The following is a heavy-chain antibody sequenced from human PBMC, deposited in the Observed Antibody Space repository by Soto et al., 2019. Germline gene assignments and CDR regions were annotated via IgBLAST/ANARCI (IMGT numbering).Heavy chain of an antibody. CDR2: INAGNGNT. Sequence: GASVKVSRKGSGYTFTSYAMHLVGQAPGQRLEWMGWINAGNGNTKYSQKFQGRVTITRDTSASTAYMELSSLRSEDTAVYYCFYDILTGDSWFDPWGQGTLVTVSS. J-gene: IGHJ5*02. CDR3: FYDILTGDSWFDP. V-gene: IGHV1-3*01. CDR1: GYTFTSYA. D-gene: IGHD3-9*01.